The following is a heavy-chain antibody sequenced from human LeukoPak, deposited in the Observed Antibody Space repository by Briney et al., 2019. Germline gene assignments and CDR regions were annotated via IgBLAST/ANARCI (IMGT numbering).Heavy chain of an antibody. J-gene: IGHJ4*02. V-gene: IGHV4-38-2*02. CDR3: ARVPKGGYSYGVFDY. CDR2: IYHSGST. CDR1: GYSISSGYY. D-gene: IGHD5-18*01. Sequence: SETLSLTCTVSGYSISSGYYWGWIRQPPGKGLEWIGSIYHSGSTYYNPSLKSRVTISVDTSKNQFSLKLSSVTAADTAVYYCARVPKGGYSYGVFDYWGQGTLVTVSS.